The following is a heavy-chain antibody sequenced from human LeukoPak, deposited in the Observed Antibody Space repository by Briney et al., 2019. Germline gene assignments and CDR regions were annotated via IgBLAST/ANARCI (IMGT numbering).Heavy chain of an antibody. CDR2: MNPNSGNT. J-gene: IGHJ4*02. D-gene: IGHD6-19*01. CDR1: GYTFTSYD. Sequence: GASVKVSCKASGYTFTSYDINWVRQATGQGLEWMGWMNPNSGNTGYAQKFQGRVTMTRNTSISTAYMELSSLRSEDTAVYYCARGKAWRSYSSGWYGHYWGQGTLVAVSS. V-gene: IGHV1-8*01. CDR3: ARGKAWRSYSSGWYGHY.